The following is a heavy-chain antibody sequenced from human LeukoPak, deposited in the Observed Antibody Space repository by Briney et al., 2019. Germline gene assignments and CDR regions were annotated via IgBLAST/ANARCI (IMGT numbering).Heavy chain of an antibody. CDR2: ISYDGSNK. V-gene: IGHV3-30-3*01. CDR3: ARDHRLQLLPQYYYYYYGMDV. CDR1: GFTFSGYA. Sequence: GGSLRLSCAASGFTFSGYAMHWVRQAPGKGLEWVAVISYDGSNKYYADSVKGRFTISRDNSKNTLYLQMNSLRAEDTAVYYCARDHRLQLLPQYYYYYYGMDVWGQGTTVTVSS. D-gene: IGHD5-24*01. J-gene: IGHJ6*02.